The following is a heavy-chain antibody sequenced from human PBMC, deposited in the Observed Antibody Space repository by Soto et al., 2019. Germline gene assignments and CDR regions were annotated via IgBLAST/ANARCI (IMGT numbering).Heavy chain of an antibody. CDR3: ARALGVYCGGDCALDY. V-gene: IGHV3-33*01. D-gene: IGHD2-21*02. Sequence: QVQLVESGGGVVQPGRSLRLSCAASGFTFSSYGMHWVRQAPGKGLEWVAVIWYDGSNKYYADSVKGRFTISRDNSKNXLDLQMTSLRAGDTAVYYCARALGVYCGGDCALDYWGQGTLVTVSS. CDR1: GFTFSSYG. CDR2: IWYDGSNK. J-gene: IGHJ4*02.